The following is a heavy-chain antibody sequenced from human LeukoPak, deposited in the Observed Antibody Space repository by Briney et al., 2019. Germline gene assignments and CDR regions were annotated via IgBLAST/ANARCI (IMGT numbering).Heavy chain of an antibody. V-gene: IGHV4-61*01. CDR3: ARVDIVVVPAARRYYYYYGMDV. Sequence: PSETLSLTCTVSGGSVSSGSYYWSWIRQPPGKGLEWIGYIYYSGSTNYNPSLKSRVTISVDTSKNQFSLKLSSVTAADTAVYYCARVDIVVVPAARRYYYYYGMDVWGQGTTVTVSS. CDR1: GGSVSSGSYY. D-gene: IGHD2-2*01. J-gene: IGHJ6*02. CDR2: IYYSGST.